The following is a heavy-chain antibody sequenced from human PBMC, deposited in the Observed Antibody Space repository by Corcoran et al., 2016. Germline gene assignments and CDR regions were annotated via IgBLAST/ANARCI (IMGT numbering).Heavy chain of an antibody. CDR1: GFTFSSYS. D-gene: IGHD1-1*01. CDR2: ISSSSSYI. J-gene: IGHJ6*02. Sequence: EVQLVESGGGLVKPGGSLRLSCAASGFTFSSYSMNWVRQAPGKGLEWVSSISSSSSYIYYADSVKGRFTISRDNAKNSLYLQMNSLRAEDTAVYYCARATIWTGGMDVWGQGTTVTVSS. V-gene: IGHV3-21*01. CDR3: ARATIWTGGMDV.